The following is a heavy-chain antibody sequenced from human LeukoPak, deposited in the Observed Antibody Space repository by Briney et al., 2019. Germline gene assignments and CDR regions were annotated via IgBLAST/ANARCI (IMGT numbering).Heavy chain of an antibody. Sequence: HPGGSLRLSCGASGFYFSGYSMNWVGQAAGKGLEWVACVRFGGSNEYYADSVEGRFTISRDNAKNTLFPHMHRLRAEDTAVYSCAKESGSRYRSEGPHYWRLGTLVTVSS. CDR3: AKESGSRYRSEGPHY. D-gene: IGHD3-10*01. J-gene: IGHJ4*02. CDR1: GFYFSGYS. V-gene: IGHV3-30*02. CDR2: VRFGGSNE.